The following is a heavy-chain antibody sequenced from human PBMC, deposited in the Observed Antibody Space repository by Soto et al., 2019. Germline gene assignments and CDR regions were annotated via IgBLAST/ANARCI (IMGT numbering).Heavy chain of an antibody. CDR3: APIMIGTYSMYV. Sequence: QITLKESGPTLVKPTQTLTLTCTFSGFSLSTGGVGVGWIRQPPGKALEWLALIYWDDDKRYSPSLKSRLTITKDTSKNQVVLTTTNMDPVRTDPRYCAPIMIGTYSMYVWGQGTTVTVSS. J-gene: IGHJ6*02. D-gene: IGHD2-21*01. CDR2: IYWDDDK. CDR1: GFSLSTGGVG. V-gene: IGHV2-5*02.